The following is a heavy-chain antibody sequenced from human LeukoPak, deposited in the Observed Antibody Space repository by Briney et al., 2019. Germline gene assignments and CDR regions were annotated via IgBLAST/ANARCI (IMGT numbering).Heavy chain of an antibody. CDR2: ITGSGGGT. CDR1: GFIFCYYA. J-gene: IGHJ6*02. V-gene: IGHV3-23*01. CDR3: AKGYGIYYFYGMDV. Sequence: GGSLSLSCAASGFIFCYYAVSWVRPAPGEGLEWVSAITGSGGGTYYADSVKGRFTISRDNSKNTLYLQMNSLRADDTAVYYCAKGYGIYYFYGMDVWGQGTTVTVSS. D-gene: IGHD5-18*01.